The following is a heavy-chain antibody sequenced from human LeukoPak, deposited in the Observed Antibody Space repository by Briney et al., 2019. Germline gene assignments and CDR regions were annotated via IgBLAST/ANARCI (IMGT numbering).Heavy chain of an antibody. CDR3: AKVVRPNYDILTGYYKGDAFDI. J-gene: IGHJ3*02. D-gene: IGHD3-9*01. CDR2: VTFDGSST. CDR1: GFTFNTYT. V-gene: IGHV3-30-3*01. Sequence: PGGSLRLSCTASGFTFNTYTMHWVRQAPGKGLEWVAVVTFDGSSTYYADSVKGRFTISRDNSKNTLYLQMNSLRAEDTAVYYCAKVVRPNYDILTGYYKGDAFDIWGQGTMVTVSS.